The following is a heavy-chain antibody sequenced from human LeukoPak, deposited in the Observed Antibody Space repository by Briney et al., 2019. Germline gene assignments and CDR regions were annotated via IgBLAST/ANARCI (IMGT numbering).Heavy chain of an antibody. D-gene: IGHD3-3*01. CDR1: GFTFSRYW. Sequence: GGSLRLSCAASGFTFSRYWMSWVRQAPGKGLEWVANIKEDESEKYSVDSVKGRFTISRDNTKNSLFLEMNSLRAEDTAVYYCATGWSHHDYWGQGTLVTVSS. V-gene: IGHV3-7*01. J-gene: IGHJ4*02. CDR3: ATGWSHHDY. CDR2: IKEDESEK.